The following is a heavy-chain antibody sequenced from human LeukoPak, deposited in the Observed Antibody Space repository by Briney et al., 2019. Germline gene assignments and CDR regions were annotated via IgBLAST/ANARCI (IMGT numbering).Heavy chain of an antibody. CDR2: IFYSGST. V-gene: IGHV4-39*02. CDR3: ASRYSSGWYNWFDP. CDR1: GGSINSSSYY. D-gene: IGHD6-19*01. J-gene: IGHJ5*02. Sequence: PSETLSLTCTVSGGSINSSSYYWGWIRQPPGKGLEWIGSIFYSGSTYHNPSLKSRVTISVDTSKNHFSLKLSSVTAADTAVYYCASRYSSGWYNWFDPWGQGTLVTVSS.